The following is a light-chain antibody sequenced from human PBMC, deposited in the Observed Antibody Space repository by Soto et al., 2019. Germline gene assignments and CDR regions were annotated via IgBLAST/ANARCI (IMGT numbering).Light chain of an antibody. CDR3: CSYAGAYSYV. Sequence: QSVLTQPRSVSGSPGQSVTVSCTGTNNDVGAYNYVSWYQHHPGKAPKLMIYDVNKRPSGVPDRFSGSKSGNTASLTISGLQAEDEADYYCCSYAGAYSYVFGVGTKVTVL. CDR1: NNDVGAYNY. CDR2: DVN. V-gene: IGLV2-11*01. J-gene: IGLJ1*01.